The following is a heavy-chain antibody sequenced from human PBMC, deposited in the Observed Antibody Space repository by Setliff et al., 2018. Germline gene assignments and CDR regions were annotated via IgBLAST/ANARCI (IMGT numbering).Heavy chain of an antibody. CDR1: GDPMSNRRYY. CDR2: IYTSWST. Sequence: PSETLSLTCTVSGDPMSNRRYYWAWIRQPAGKGLEWIGQIYTSWSTNYNPSLKSRVTISLDTSNNQFSLSLSSVTAADTAVYYCARTGTYRYFDYWGRGTLVTVSS. V-gene: IGHV4-61*09. CDR3: ARTGTYRYFDY. D-gene: IGHD1-1*01. J-gene: IGHJ4*02.